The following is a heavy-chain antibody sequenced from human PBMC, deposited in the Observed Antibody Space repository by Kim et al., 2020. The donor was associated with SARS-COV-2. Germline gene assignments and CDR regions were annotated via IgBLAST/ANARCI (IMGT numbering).Heavy chain of an antibody. V-gene: IGHV3-49*02. Sequence: SVKGRFTISRDDSKSIAYLQMNSLKTEDTAVYYCTRAYFDWIIMTPGMDVWGQGTTVTVSS. D-gene: IGHD3-9*01. J-gene: IGHJ6*02. CDR3: TRAYFDWIIMTPGMDV.